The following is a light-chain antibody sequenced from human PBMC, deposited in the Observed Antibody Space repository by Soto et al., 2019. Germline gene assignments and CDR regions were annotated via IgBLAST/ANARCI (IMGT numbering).Light chain of an antibody. V-gene: IGLV2-14*01. CDR1: SSDVAGYNY. CDR2: DVS. J-gene: IGLJ3*02. CDR3: SSYTSSSTLV. Sequence: QSALTQPASVSGSPGQSITISCTGTSSDVAGYNYVSWYQQHPGKAPKLMIYDVSNRPSGVSNRFSGYKSGNTASLTISGLQAEDEADYYCSSYTSSSTLVFGGGTKVTVL.